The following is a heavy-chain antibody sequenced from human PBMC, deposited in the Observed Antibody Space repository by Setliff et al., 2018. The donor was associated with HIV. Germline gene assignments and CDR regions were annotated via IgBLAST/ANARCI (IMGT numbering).Heavy chain of an antibody. Sequence: SETLSLTCTVSGGSISNQYWSWIRQPQGKGLEWIGYIYYSGTTHYNPSLKGRVTMSVDTSKNQYSLNLNVVTPADTAVYYCAILRVSSSSQTFDHWGQGILVTVSS. V-gene: IGHV4-59*11. D-gene: IGHD6-6*01. J-gene: IGHJ4*02. CDR2: IYYSGTT. CDR3: AILRVSSSSQTFDH. CDR1: GGSISNQY.